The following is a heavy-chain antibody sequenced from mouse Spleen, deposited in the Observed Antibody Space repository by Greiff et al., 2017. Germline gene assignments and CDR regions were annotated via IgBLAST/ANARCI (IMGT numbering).Heavy chain of an antibody. CDR3: ARSSYGNYGSYYAMDY. Sequence: QVQLKQSGPQLVRPGASVKISCKASGYSFTSYWMHWVKQRPGQGLEWIGMIDPSDSETRLNQKFKDKATLTVDKSSSTAYMQLSSPTSEDSAVYYCARSSYGNYGSYYAMDYWGQGTSVTVSS. CDR2: IDPSDSET. D-gene: IGHD2-1*01. V-gene: IGHV1S126*01. J-gene: IGHJ4*01. CDR1: GYSFTSYW.